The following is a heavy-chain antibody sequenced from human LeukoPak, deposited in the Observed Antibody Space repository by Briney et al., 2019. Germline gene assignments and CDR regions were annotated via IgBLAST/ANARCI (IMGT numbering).Heavy chain of an antibody. Sequence: ASVKVSCKASGYTFTNYYIHWVRQAPGQGLEWMGLINPGGDNTNYAQNFQGRLTMTRDMSTSTVYMELSSLRSEDTALYYCATAGRRLFGVLIPLSFDYWGQGTLVTVSS. CDR1: GYTFTNYY. V-gene: IGHV1-46*01. J-gene: IGHJ4*02. CDR2: INPGGDNT. CDR3: ATAGRRLFGVLIPLSFDY. D-gene: IGHD3-3*01.